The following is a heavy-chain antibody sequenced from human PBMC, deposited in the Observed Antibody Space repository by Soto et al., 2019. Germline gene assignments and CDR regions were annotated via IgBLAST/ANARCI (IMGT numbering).Heavy chain of an antibody. CDR1: GFTFSDYG. CDR3: AKSGGYCSGGNCYANY. D-gene: IGHD2-15*01. V-gene: IGHV3-30*18. Sequence: GGSLRLSCAASGFTFSDYGIHWVRQAPGKGLEWVTIVSYDGNNKYYADSVKGRFTISRDNSKNTLYLQMNSLRAEDTAVYYCAKSGGYCSGGNCYANYWGQGTLVTVSS. CDR2: VSYDGNNK. J-gene: IGHJ4*02.